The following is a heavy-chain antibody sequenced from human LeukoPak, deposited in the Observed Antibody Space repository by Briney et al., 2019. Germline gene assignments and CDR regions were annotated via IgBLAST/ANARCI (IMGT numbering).Heavy chain of an antibody. CDR1: GGSISSYY. V-gene: IGHV4-4*07. CDR2: IYTSGST. Sequence: PSETLSLTCTVSGGSISSYYWSWIRQPAGKGLEWIGRIYTSGSTNYNPSLKSRVTMSVDTSKNQFSLKLSSVTAADTAVYYCARDGSSDRLAAAPFNWFDPWGQGTLVTVSS. CDR3: ARDGSSDRLAAAPFNWFDP. D-gene: IGHD6-13*01. J-gene: IGHJ5*02.